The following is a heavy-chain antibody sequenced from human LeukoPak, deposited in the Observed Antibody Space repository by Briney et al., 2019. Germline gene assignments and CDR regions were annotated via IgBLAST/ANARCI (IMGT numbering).Heavy chain of an antibody. CDR3: TVTHDAFDI. CDR1: GFTFSSYA. D-gene: IGHD4-17*01. J-gene: IGHJ3*02. Sequence: GGSLRLSCAASGFTFSSYAMHWVRQAPGKGLEWVAVISYDGSNKYYADSVKGRFTISRDNSKNTLYLQMNSLRAEDTAVYYCTVTHDAFDIWGQGTMVTVSS. V-gene: IGHV3-30*04. CDR2: ISYDGSNK.